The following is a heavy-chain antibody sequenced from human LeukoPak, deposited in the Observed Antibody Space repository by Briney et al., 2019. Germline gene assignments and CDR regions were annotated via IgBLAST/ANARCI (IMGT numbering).Heavy chain of an antibody. J-gene: IGHJ4*02. V-gene: IGHV1-69*13. D-gene: IGHD6-13*01. CDR2: ITPIFGAA. Sequence: SVKVSRMASGGTFRNYVISWVRQAPGQGLEWMGGITPIFGAANYGQSSQGRVTITADESTNTAYMELSSLRSDDTAVYYCAREGIAAALDYWGQGTLVTVSS. CDR3: AREGIAAALDY. CDR1: GGTFRNYV.